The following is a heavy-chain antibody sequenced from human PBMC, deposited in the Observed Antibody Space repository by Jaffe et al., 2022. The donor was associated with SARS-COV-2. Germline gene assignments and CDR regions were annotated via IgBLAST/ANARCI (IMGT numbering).Heavy chain of an antibody. CDR1: GFIFSSYA. CDR2: ISGSGGTT. Sequence: EVQLVESGGGLVQPGGSLRLPCAASGFIFSSYAMSWVRQAPGKGLEWVSAISGSGGTTYYADSVKGRFTISRDNSKNTLYLQMNSLRAEDSAVYYCAKFNAVDILTGYYPHYYYYFMDVWGKGTTVTVSS. J-gene: IGHJ6*03. V-gene: IGHV3-23*04. CDR3: AKFNAVDILTGYYPHYYYYFMDV. D-gene: IGHD3-9*01.